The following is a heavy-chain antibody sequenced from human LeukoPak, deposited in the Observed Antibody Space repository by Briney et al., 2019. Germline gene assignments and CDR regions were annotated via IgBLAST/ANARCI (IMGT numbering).Heavy chain of an antibody. J-gene: IGHJ6*02. D-gene: IGHD2-2*01. Sequence: GASVKVSCKASGYTFTSYGISWVGQAPGQGLEWMGWISAYNGNTNYAQKLQGRVTMTTDTSTSTAYMELRSLRSDDTAVYYCARGPHCSSTSCYYGMDVWGQGTTVTVSS. CDR2: ISAYNGNT. CDR1: GYTFTSYG. V-gene: IGHV1-18*01. CDR3: ARGPHCSSTSCYYGMDV.